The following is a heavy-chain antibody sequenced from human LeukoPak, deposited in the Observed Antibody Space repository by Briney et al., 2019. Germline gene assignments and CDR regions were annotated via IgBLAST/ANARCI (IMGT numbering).Heavy chain of an antibody. Sequence: GGSLRLSCAASGFTVSSNYMSWVRQAPGEGLEWVSVIYSGGSTYYADSVKGRFTISRDNSKNTLYLQMNSLRAEDTAVYYCARGGAAAGTYYYYYGMDVWGKGTTVTVSS. V-gene: IGHV3-53*01. J-gene: IGHJ6*04. D-gene: IGHD6-13*01. CDR1: GFTVSSNY. CDR3: ARGGAAAGTYYYYYGMDV. CDR2: IYSGGST.